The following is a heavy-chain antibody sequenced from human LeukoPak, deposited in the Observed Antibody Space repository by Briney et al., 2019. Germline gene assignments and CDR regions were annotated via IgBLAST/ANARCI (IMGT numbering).Heavy chain of an antibody. J-gene: IGHJ4*02. D-gene: IGHD3-22*01. CDR2: ITSSSSYI. CDR3: ARDPANYYDSSGYY. CDR1: GFTFSSYS. V-gene: IGHV3-21*01. Sequence: GGSLTLSCAASGFTFSSYSMNWVRQAPGQGLEWVSSITSSSSYIYYPDSVNSRFTISRDNAKNSLYLQMNSLRAADTAVYYCARDPANYYDSSGYYWGQGTLVTVSS.